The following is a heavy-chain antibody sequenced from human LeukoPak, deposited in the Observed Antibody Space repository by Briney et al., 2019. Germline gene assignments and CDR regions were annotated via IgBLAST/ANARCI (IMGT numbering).Heavy chain of an antibody. J-gene: IGHJ4*02. V-gene: IGHV3-15*01. Sequence: GGSLRLSCAASGFTFSNAWMSWVRQAPGRGREWVGRIKSKTDGRTTDYAAPVKGRFTISRDDSKNTLYLQMNSLKTEDTAVYYCTTVFNIVVVPSDYWGQGTLVTVSS. CDR1: GFTFSNAW. CDR3: TTVFNIVVVPSDY. CDR2: IKSKTDGRTT. D-gene: IGHD2-2*01.